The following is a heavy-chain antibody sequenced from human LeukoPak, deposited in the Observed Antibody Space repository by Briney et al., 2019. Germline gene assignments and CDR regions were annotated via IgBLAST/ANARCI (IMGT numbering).Heavy chain of an antibody. CDR3: TTRKNGYYYGTGSYSYYFDY. D-gene: IGHD3-10*01. CDR1: GFTFSTYT. J-gene: IGHJ4*02. Sequence: GRSLRLSCAASGFTFSTYTMHWVRQAPGKGLEWVGRIKSKTDGGTTDYASPVKGRFTISRDDSKNTLYLQMNSLNTEDTAVYYCTTRKNGYYYGTGSYSYYFDYWGQGTLVTVSS. V-gene: IGHV3-15*01. CDR2: IKSKTDGGTT.